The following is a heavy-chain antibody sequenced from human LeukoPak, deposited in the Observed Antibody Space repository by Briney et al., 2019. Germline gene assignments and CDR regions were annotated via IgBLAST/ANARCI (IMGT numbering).Heavy chain of an antibody. J-gene: IGHJ4*02. D-gene: IGHD2-2*01. V-gene: IGHV1-2*02. CDR2: INPNSGGT. CDR3: ATDLYCSSTSCYRRFDY. CDR1: GCTFTGYY. Sequence: ASVKVSCKASGCTFTGYYMHWVRQAPGQGLEWMGWINPNSGGTNYAQKFQGRVTMTRDTSISTAYMELSRLRSDDTAVYYCATDLYCSSTSCYRRFDYWGQGTLVTVSS.